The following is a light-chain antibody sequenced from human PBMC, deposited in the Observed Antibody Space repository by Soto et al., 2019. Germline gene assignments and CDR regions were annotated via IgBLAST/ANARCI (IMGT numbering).Light chain of an antibody. V-gene: IGLV1-40*01. CDR3: QSYDSSLSGRGVV. CDR2: GNS. Sequence: QSVLTQPPSVSGAPGQRVTISCTGSSSNIGAGYDVHWYQQLPETAPKLLIYGNSNRPSGVPDRFSGSKSGTSASLAITGLQAEDEAVYYCQSYDSSLSGRGVVFGGGTKLTVL. CDR1: SSNIGAGYD. J-gene: IGLJ2*01.